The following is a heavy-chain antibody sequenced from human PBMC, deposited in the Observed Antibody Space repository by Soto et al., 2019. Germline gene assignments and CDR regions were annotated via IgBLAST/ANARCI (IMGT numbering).Heavy chain of an antibody. CDR3: AKVGRSSWYFYYGMDV. V-gene: IGHV3-23*01. D-gene: IGHD6-13*01. J-gene: IGHJ6*02. CDR1: GFTFSSYA. CDR2: ISGSGGST. Sequence: EVQLLESGGGLVQPGGSLRLSCAASGFTFSSYAMSWVRQAPGKGLEWVSAISGSGGSTYYADSVKGRFTISRDNSKNTMYRQRNSQRAEDTDVYYCAKVGRSSWYFYYGMDVWGQGTTVTVSS.